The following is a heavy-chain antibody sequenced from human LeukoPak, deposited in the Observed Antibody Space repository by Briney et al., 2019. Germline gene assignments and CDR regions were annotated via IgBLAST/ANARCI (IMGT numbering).Heavy chain of an antibody. J-gene: IGHJ3*02. Sequence: SQTLSLTCTVSGGSISSGGYYWSWIRQHPGKGLEWIGYIYYSGSTYYNPSLKSRVTISVDTSKNQFSLKLSSVTAADTAVYYCARVASGGEPAFDIWGQGTMVTVSS. CDR1: GGSISSGGYY. D-gene: IGHD2-15*01. CDR3: ARVASGGEPAFDI. V-gene: IGHV4-31*03. CDR2: IYYSGST.